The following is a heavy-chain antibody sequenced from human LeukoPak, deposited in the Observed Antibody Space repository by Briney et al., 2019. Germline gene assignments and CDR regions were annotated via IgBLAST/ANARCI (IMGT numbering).Heavy chain of an antibody. CDR2: IYYSGST. V-gene: IGHV4-39*01. J-gene: IGHJ4*02. Sequence: KTSETLSLTCTVSGGSISRNNYYWDWIRQPPGKGLEYIGSIYYSGSTYYTPSLKSRLTISVDTSKNQFSLKLSSVTATDTAVYYCARHRGSSSNFDYWGQGTLVTVSS. CDR3: ARHRGSSSNFDY. D-gene: IGHD6-6*01. CDR1: GGSISRNNYY.